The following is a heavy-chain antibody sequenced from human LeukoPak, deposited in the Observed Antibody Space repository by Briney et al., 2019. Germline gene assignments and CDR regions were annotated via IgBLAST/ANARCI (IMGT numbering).Heavy chain of an antibody. CDR2: IYYSGST. J-gene: IGHJ3*02. CDR3: ARTAFDI. CDR1: GGSVSSGSYY. V-gene: IGHV4-61*01. Sequence: SETLSLTCTVSGGSVSSGSYYWSWIRQPPGKGLEWIGYIYYSGSTNYNLSLRSRVTISVDTSKNQFSLKLSSVTAADTAVYYCARTAFDIWGQGTMVTVSS.